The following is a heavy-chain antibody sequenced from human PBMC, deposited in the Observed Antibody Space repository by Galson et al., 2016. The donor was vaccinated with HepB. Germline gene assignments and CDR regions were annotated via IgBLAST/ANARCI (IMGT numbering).Heavy chain of an antibody. CDR3: AKGTTDPGDY. V-gene: IGHV3-23*01. CDR1: GFAFSVYG. CDR2: ISTTGSST. J-gene: IGHJ4*02. Sequence: SLRLSCAASGFAFSVYGMTWVRQAHRMGLEWVSAISTTGSSTDYAHSGKRRFTNSSHNSKNTLYLQMNNLRAEDTAVYYCAKGTTDPGDYWGQGIVVTVSS. D-gene: IGHD2/OR15-2a*01.